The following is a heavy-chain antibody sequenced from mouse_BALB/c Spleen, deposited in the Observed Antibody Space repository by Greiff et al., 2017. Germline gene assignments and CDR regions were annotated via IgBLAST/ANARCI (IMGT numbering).Heavy chain of an antibody. V-gene: IGHV14-3*02. Sequence: EVQLQQSGAELVKPGASVRLSCTASGFNIKDTYMHWVKQRPEQGLEWIGRIDPANGNTKYDPKFQGKATITADTSSNTAYLQLSSLTSEDTAVYYCAYYGSSYYAMDYWGQGTSVTVSS. CDR1: GFNIKDTY. J-gene: IGHJ4*01. CDR3: AYYGSSYYAMDY. CDR2: IDPANGNT. D-gene: IGHD1-1*01.